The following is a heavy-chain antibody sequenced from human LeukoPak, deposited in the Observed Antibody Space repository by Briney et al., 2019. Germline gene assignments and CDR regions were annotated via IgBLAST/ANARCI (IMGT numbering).Heavy chain of an antibody. V-gene: IGHV3-30*02. D-gene: IGHD3-10*01. CDR1: GFTLSNFG. CDR2: VRTERSSN. J-gene: IGHJ4*02. CDR3: AKDQAGTWGLDY. Sequence: GGPLRLFCAASGFTLSNFGMHWVRQAPGKGLECVAFVRTERSSNYYADSVKGRFTISRDISKNTLSLQMTSLRAEDTAFYYCAKDQAGTWGLDYWGQGTLVTVSS.